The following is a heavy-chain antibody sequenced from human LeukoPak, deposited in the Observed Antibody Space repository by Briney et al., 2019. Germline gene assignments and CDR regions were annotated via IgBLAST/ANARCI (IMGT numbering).Heavy chain of an antibody. CDR2: IWYDGSNK. V-gene: IGHV3-33*01. J-gene: IGHJ2*01. CDR3: ARGWGGSGWYFDL. CDR1: GFTFSSYG. D-gene: IGHD3-10*01. Sequence: GGSLRLSCAASGFTFSSYGMHWVRQAPGKGLEWVAVIWYDGSNKYYADSVKGRFTISRDNSKNTLYLQMNSLRAEDTAVYYCARGWGGSGWYFDLWGRGTLVTVSS.